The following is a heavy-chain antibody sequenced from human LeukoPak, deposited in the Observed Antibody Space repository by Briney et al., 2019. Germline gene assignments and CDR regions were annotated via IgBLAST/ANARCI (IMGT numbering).Heavy chain of an antibody. D-gene: IGHD2-15*01. Sequence: PSETLSLTCTVSGGSISSSNHYWGWIRQPPGKGLEWIGSIYHSGSTYYKPSLKSRVTISVDASKTQFSLRLSSVTAADTAVYYCARITPAFDIWGQGTMVTVSS. CDR3: ARITPAFDI. CDR1: GGSISSSNHY. J-gene: IGHJ3*02. CDR2: IYHSGST. V-gene: IGHV4-39*07.